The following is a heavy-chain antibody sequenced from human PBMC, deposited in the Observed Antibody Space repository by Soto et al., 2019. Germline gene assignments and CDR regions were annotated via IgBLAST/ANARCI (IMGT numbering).Heavy chain of an antibody. CDR1: GDSISNSRFY. CDR3: ARSNSGYYKWFDP. Sequence: SETLSLTCSVSGDSISNSRFYWAWIRQPPGEGLEWIGSIYHTGNAYCNPSLKSRVAISVDTSKNHLSLKLSSETAADTAIYYCARSNSGYYKWFDPWGQGTLVTVSS. CDR2: IYHTGNA. D-gene: IGHD3-22*01. V-gene: IGHV4-39*02. J-gene: IGHJ5*02.